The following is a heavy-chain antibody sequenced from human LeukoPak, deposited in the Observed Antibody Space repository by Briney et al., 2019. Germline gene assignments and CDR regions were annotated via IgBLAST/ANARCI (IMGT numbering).Heavy chain of an antibody. J-gene: IGHJ3*02. CDR1: GGSISSGDYY. CDR2: IYYSGST. CDR3: ARWFDYDFWSGYAPNLGAFDI. D-gene: IGHD3-3*01. Sequence: SETLSLTCTVSGGSISSGDYYWSWIRQPPGKGLEWIGYIYYSGSTSYNPSLKSRVTISVDTSKNQFSLKLSSVTAADTAVYYCARWFDYDFWSGYAPNLGAFDIWGQGTMVTVSS. V-gene: IGHV4-30-4*08.